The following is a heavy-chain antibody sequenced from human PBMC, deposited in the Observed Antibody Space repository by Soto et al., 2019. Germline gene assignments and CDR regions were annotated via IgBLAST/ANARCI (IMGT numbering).Heavy chain of an antibody. V-gene: IGHV3-23*01. Sequence: EVQLLESGGGLVQPGGSLRLSCAASGFTFSSYAMSWVRQAPGKGLEWVSAISGSGGSTYYADSVKGRFTISRDNSKNPLYLQMNSLRAEDTAVYYCAKELLWFGELLVAFDIWGQGTMVTVSS. J-gene: IGHJ3*02. CDR2: ISGSGGST. CDR3: AKELLWFGELLVAFDI. D-gene: IGHD3-10*01. CDR1: GFTFSSYA.